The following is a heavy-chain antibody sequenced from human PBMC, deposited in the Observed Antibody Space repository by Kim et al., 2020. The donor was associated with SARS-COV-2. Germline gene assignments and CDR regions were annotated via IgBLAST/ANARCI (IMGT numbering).Heavy chain of an antibody. J-gene: IGHJ4*02. V-gene: IGHV3-23*01. Sequence: YADSVKGRFTISRDNSKNTLYLQMNSLRAEDMAVYYCAKPRRGYSYAFDYWGQGTLVTVSS. D-gene: IGHD5-18*01. CDR3: AKPRRGYSYAFDY.